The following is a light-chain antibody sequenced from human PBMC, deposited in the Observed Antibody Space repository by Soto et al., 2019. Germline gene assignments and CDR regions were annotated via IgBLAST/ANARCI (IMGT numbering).Light chain of an antibody. CDR1: QSVASTY. Sequence: EIVLTQSPGPLSLSPGARVTLSCRTSQSVASTYLAWYQQKPGKAPRLLLYGASSRATGSPDRFSGSGSGTDFTLTIRRLAPEDSAMYYCQWYGDTPHSTFGPGTKVDVK. CDR2: GAS. J-gene: IGKJ3*01. V-gene: IGKV3-20*01. CDR3: QWYGDTPHST.